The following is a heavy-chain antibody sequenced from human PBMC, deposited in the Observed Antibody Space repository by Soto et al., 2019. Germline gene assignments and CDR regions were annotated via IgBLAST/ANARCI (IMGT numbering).Heavy chain of an antibody. CDR2: ISYDGSNK. V-gene: IGHV3-30-3*01. CDR3: ARDEEQQLVRHAFDI. J-gene: IGHJ3*02. Sequence: GGSPRICCAACGFTFSSYAMHWVRQAPGKGLEWVAVISYDGSNKYYADSVKGRFTISRDNSKNTLYLQMNSLRAEDTAVYYCARDEEQQLVRHAFDIWGQGTMVTVSS. D-gene: IGHD6-13*01. CDR1: GFTFSSYA.